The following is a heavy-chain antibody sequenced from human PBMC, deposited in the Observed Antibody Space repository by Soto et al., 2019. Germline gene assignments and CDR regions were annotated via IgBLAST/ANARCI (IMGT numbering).Heavy chain of an antibody. D-gene: IGHD6-13*01. CDR2: INAGNGNT. Sequence: GASVKVSCKASGYTFTSYAMHWVRQAPGQRLEWMGWINAGNGNTKYSQKFQGRVTITRDTSASTAYMELSSLRSEDTAVYYCARRESSSWDYYYYYGMDVWGQGTTVTVSS. J-gene: IGHJ6*02. V-gene: IGHV1-3*01. CDR3: ARRESSSWDYYYYYGMDV. CDR1: GYTFTSYA.